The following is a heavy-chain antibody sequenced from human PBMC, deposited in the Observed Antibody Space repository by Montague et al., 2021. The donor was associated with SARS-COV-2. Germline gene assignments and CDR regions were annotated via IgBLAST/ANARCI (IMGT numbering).Heavy chain of an antibody. Sequence: CAISGDSVTRNSDSCAGLRQSPSNGLEWLGRKYYRSKWYNDYAVSVKSRITINPDTSKNQISLQLNSVTPGDTAVYYCARTSASSDYWGQGTLVTVSS. J-gene: IGHJ4*02. CDR3: ARTSASSDY. CDR1: GDSVTRNSDS. CDR2: KYYRSKWYN. V-gene: IGHV6-1*01. D-gene: IGHD1-26*01.